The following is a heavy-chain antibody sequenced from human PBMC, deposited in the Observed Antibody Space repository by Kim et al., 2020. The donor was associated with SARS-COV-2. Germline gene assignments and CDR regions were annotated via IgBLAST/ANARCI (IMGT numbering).Heavy chain of an antibody. D-gene: IGHD3-16*02. CDR3: AKDNEYVWGSYRWEWFDP. V-gene: IGHV3-30*18. CDR2: ISYDGSDK. CDR1: GFTFSSYV. J-gene: IGHJ5*02. Sequence: GGSLRLSCAASGFTFSSYVMHWVRQAPGKGLEWVAVISYDGSDKYYADSVKGRFTISRDNSKNTLYLQMNSLRAEDTAVYYCAKDNEYVWGSYRWEWFDPWGQGTLVTVSS.